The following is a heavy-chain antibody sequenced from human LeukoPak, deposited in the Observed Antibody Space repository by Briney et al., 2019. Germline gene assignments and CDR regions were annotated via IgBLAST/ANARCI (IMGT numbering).Heavy chain of an antibody. Sequence: SQTLSLTCAVSGGSISSGGYSWSWIRQPPGKGLEWIGYIYHSGSTYHNPSLKSRVTISVDRSKNQFSLKLSSVTAADTAVYYCAGGGGYYDSGGYYHEPLFDYWGQGTLVTVSS. D-gene: IGHD3-22*01. CDR3: AGGGGYYDSGGYYHEPLFDY. V-gene: IGHV4-30-2*01. CDR1: GGSISSGGYS. J-gene: IGHJ4*02. CDR2: IYHSGST.